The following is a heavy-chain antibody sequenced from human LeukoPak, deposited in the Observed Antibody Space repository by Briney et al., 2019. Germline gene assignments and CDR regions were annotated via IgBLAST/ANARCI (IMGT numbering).Heavy chain of an antibody. CDR3: ARVPGAYCGGDCYPETYYYYYYMDV. J-gene: IGHJ6*03. CDR1: GFTFSDYY. CDR2: ISSSGSTI. D-gene: IGHD2-21*02. V-gene: IGHV3-11*04. Sequence: GGSLRLSCAASGFTFSDYYMSWIRQAPGKGLEWVSYISSSGSTIYYADSVKGRFTISRDNAKNSLYLQMNSLRAEDTAVYYCARVPGAYCGGDCYPETYYYYYYMDVWGKGTTVTISS.